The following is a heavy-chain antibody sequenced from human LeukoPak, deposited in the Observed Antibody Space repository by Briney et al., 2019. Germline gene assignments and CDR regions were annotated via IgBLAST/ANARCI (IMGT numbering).Heavy chain of an antibody. Sequence: SETLSLTCTVSGGSISSYYWSWIRQPPGKGLEWIGYIYYSGSTNYNPSLKSRVTISVDTSKNQFSLKLSSVTAADTAVYYCARQRYSSSLPYWYFDLWGRGTLVTVSS. CDR2: IYYSGST. CDR3: ARQRYSSSLPYWYFDL. D-gene: IGHD6-13*01. CDR1: GGSISSYY. V-gene: IGHV4-59*08. J-gene: IGHJ2*01.